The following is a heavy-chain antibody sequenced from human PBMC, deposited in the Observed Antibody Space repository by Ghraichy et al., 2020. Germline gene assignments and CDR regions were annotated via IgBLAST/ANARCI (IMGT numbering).Heavy chain of an antibody. J-gene: IGHJ4*02. V-gene: IGHV4-31*03. Sequence: SETLSLTCTVSGGSISSGGYYWSWIRQHPGKGLEWIGYIYYSGSTYYNPSLKSRVTISVDTSKNQFSLKLSSVTAADTAVYYCARDSSRREAKGLDYWGQGTLVTVSS. CDR2: IYYSGST. CDR1: GGSISSGGYY. D-gene: IGHD1-26*01. CDR3: ARDSSRREAKGLDY.